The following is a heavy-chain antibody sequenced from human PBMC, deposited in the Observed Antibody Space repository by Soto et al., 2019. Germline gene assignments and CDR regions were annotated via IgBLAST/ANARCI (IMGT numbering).Heavy chain of an antibody. D-gene: IGHD6-19*01. CDR2: VSYSGST. Sequence: QLQLQESGPRLVKPSGTLSLTCTVSGGSISNSSYLWGWIRQPPGKGLQWIGSVSYSGSTYYNPSLKSRVTISVDTSKTQSSLRLSSVTAADTAVYYCSRIAVSGPITGFDYWGQGALVTVSS. CDR3: SRIAVSGPITGFDY. V-gene: IGHV4-39*01. CDR1: GGSISNSSYL. J-gene: IGHJ4*02.